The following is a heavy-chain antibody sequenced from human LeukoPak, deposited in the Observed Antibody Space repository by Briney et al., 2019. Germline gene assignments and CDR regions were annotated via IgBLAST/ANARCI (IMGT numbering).Heavy chain of an antibody. CDR2: ISGSGGST. V-gene: IGHV3-23*01. CDR1: GFTFSSYA. CDR3: AKDPGSYGFGGSDFDY. Sequence: GGSLRLSCAASGFTFSSYAMSWVRQAPGKGLEWVSAISGSGGSTYYADSVKGRFTISRDNSKNTLYLQMNSLGAEDTAVYYCAKDPGSYGFGGSDFDYWGQGTLVTVSS. D-gene: IGHD5-18*01. J-gene: IGHJ4*02.